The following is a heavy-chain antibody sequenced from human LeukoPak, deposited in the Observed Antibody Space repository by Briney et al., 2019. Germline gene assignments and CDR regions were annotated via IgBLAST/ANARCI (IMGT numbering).Heavy chain of an antibody. CDR3: ARHEFFLTSETFDNYYDSSGYYEG. D-gene: IGHD3-22*01. CDR1: GGSISSSSYY. CDR2: IYYSGST. J-gene: IGHJ4*02. V-gene: IGHV4-39*01. Sequence: PSETLSLTCTVSGGSISSSSYYWGWIRQPPGKGLEWIGSIYYSGSTYYNPSLKSRVTISVDTSKNQFSLKLSSVTAADTAVYYCARHEFFLTSETFDNYYDSSGYYEGWGQGTLVTVSS.